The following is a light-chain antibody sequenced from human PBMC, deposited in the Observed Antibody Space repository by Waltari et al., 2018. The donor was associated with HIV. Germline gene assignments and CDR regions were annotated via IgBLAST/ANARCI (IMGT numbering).Light chain of an antibody. CDR1: ESTIGSNY. J-gene: IGLJ3*02. CDR2: KNN. CDR3: ASWDDNLNSWV. V-gene: IGLV1-47*01. Sequence: QSVVTQPPSASGTPGQRVTISCSGSESTIGSNYVYLYQDLPGTAPKLPIYKNNQRSSGVPDRFSGSKSDTSASLAISGLRSEDEADYYCASWDDNLNSWVFGGGTKLTVL.